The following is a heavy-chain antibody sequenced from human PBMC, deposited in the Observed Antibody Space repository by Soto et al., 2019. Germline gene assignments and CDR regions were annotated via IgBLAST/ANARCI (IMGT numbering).Heavy chain of an antibody. V-gene: IGHV2-5*02. J-gene: IGHJ4*02. CDR1: GFSLTTSGVG. CDR2: IYWDDDK. D-gene: IGHD3-3*01. Sequence: QITLNESGPAQVKPRQTLTLTCTFSGFSLTTSGVGVGWIRQSPGRAPEWLALIYWDDDKGYSPSLKSRLTTTKAAYKNQVVLTMADLDPADTATYYCAHRVLRTVFGLVTTTAIYFDFWGQGTPVAVSS. CDR3: AHRVLRTVFGLVTTTAIYFDF.